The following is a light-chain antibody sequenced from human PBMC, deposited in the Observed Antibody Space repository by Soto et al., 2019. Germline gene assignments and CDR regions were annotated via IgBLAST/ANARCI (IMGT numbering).Light chain of an antibody. V-gene: IGKV3-15*01. CDR2: GAS. Sequence: IVTRQAPATLSVAQEKGATLSCRASQSVSSKLAWYQQKPGQAPRLLIYGASTRSTGIPARFSGSGSGTEFTLLFSGLQCEDFAFYYCQQYNNWPITFGQGTRLEIK. J-gene: IGKJ5*01. CDR1: QSVSSK. CDR3: QQYNNWPIT.